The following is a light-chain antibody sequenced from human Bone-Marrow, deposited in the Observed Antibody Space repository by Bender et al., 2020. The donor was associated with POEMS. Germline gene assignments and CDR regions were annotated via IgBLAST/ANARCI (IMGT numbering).Light chain of an antibody. Sequence: QSALTQPASVSGSPGQSITITCTGTSSDVGSYKFVSWYQVHPGKAPKLIIYEGSKRPSGASDRFSGSKSGNSASLTISGLQTEDEAEYYCCSYAGTSTWVFGGGTKVTVL. J-gene: IGLJ3*02. CDR2: EGS. CDR3: CSYAGTSTWV. V-gene: IGLV2-23*01. CDR1: SSDVGSYKF.